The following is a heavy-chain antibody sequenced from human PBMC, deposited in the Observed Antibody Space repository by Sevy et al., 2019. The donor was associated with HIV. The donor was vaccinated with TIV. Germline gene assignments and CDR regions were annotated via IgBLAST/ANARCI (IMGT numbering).Heavy chain of an antibody. CDR3: GRDQYYDVLTGLYAIDV. J-gene: IGHJ6*02. Sequence: SETLSLTCSVSAMSVSSANDYWTWIRQPPGKGLEWIGHVFYFGSTNYNPSLKSRVTISLDTSKRQFSLKLTSVTAADMAVYYCGRDQYYDVLTGLYAIDVWGQGTTVTVSS. V-gene: IGHV4-61*01. D-gene: IGHD3-9*01. CDR2: VFYFGST. CDR1: AMSVSSANDY.